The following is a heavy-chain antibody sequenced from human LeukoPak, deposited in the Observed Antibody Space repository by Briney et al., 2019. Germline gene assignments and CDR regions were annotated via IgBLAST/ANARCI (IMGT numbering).Heavy chain of an antibody. D-gene: IGHD7-27*01. J-gene: IGHJ4*02. Sequence: GGSLRLSCAASGFTFSSYWMSWVRQAPGKGLEWVANIKQDGSEKYYVDSVKGRFAISRDNAKNSLYLQMNSLRAEDTAVYYCARVLAGDHFDYWGQGTLVTVSS. V-gene: IGHV3-7*01. CDR2: IKQDGSEK. CDR1: GFTFSSYW. CDR3: ARVLAGDHFDY.